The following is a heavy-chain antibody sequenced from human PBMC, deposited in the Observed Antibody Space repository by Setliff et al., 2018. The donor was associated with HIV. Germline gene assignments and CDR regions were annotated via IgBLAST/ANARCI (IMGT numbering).Heavy chain of an antibody. J-gene: IGHJ6*04. Sequence: LRLSCAASGFTFSNYAMSWVRQAPGEGLEWVSAILSTGERTFYADSVKGRFTISRDNSKNTVYLQMNSLRAEDTAEYYCAKELAASGLGYFDSWGRGILVTVSSDVWGKGTTVTVSS. V-gene: IGHV3-23*01. D-gene: IGHD3-9*01. CDR1: GFTFSNYA. CDR3: AKELAASGLGYFDSWGRGILVTVSSDV. CDR2: ILSTGERT.